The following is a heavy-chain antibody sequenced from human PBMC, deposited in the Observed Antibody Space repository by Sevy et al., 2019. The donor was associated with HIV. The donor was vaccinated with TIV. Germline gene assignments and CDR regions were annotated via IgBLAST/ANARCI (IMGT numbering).Heavy chain of an antibody. CDR1: GFTFGYFA. J-gene: IGHJ4*02. CDR2: ISPNGATS. Sequence: GGSVRLSCEVSGFTFGYFAMSWVRQAPGKGVEWVSGISPNGATSHYAASVRGRFTISRDNSKNRMYLQMSSLRAEDTAQYYCAKDTSGWYDALDQWGQGTLVTVSS. V-gene: IGHV3-23*01. CDR3: AKDTSGWYDALDQ. D-gene: IGHD6-19*01.